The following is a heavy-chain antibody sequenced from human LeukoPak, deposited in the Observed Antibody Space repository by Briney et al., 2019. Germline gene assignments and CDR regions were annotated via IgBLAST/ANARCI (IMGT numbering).Heavy chain of an antibody. J-gene: IGHJ4*02. D-gene: IGHD3-10*01. Sequence: PGGSLRLSCAASGFTFSSSAMSWVRQGPAQGLGREAVLSNDGSNEYYADSVQSRFTISRNNSKNTLYLQMNSLRVEDTAVYYCAGSWFYRDYFECWGQGTLVTVSS. CDR1: GFTFSSSA. V-gene: IGHV3-30*03. CDR3: AGSWFYRDYFEC. CDR2: LSNDGSNE.